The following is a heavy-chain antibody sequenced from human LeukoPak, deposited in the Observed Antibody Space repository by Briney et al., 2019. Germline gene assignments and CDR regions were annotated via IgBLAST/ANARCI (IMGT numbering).Heavy chain of an antibody. V-gene: IGHV3-20*04. CDR2: INWNGGST. CDR3: ARETYSSSWYYFDY. J-gene: IGHJ4*02. D-gene: IGHD6-13*01. CDR1: GFTFDDYG. Sequence: GGSLRLSCAASGFTFDDYGMSWVRQAPGKGLEWVSGINWNGGSTGYADSVKGRFTIPRDNAKNSLYLQMNSLRAEDTALYYCARETYSSSWYYFDYWGQGTLVTVSS.